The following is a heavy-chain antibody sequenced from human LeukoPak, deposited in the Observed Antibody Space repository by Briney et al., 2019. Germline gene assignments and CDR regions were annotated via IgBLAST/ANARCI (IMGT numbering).Heavy chain of an antibody. D-gene: IGHD3-9*01. CDR3: ARDPGTGSQVGSWFDP. CDR1: GGSISSYY. CDR2: IYTSGST. V-gene: IGHV4-4*07. J-gene: IGHJ5*02. Sequence: PSETLSLTCTVSGGSISSYYWSWIRQPAGKGLEWIGRIYTSGSTNYNPSLKSRVTMSVDTSKNQFSLKLSSVTAADTAVYYCARDPGTGSQVGSWFDPWGQGTLVTVSS.